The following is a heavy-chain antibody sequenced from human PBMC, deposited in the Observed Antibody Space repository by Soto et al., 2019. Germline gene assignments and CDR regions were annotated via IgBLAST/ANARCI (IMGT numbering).Heavy chain of an antibody. D-gene: IGHD2-15*01. CDR3: ARGLLPGARQFDP. J-gene: IGHJ5*02. CDR2: IYYSGST. Sequence: SETLSLTCTVSGGSISSGDYYWSWIRQPPGKGLEWIGYIYYSGSTYYNPSLKSRVTISVDTSKNQFSLKLSSVTAADTAVYYCARGLLPGARQFDPWGQGTLVTVSS. CDR1: GGSISSGDYY. V-gene: IGHV4-30-4*01.